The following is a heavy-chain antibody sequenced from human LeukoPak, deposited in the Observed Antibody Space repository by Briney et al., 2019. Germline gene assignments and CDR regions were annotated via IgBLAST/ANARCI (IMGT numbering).Heavy chain of an antibody. V-gene: IGHV4-39*01. CDR1: GGSISSSNW. D-gene: IGHD3-9*01. CDR3: ARHSGPIRYFDWLLPPFYYYYYMDV. Sequence: SETLSLTCAVSGGSISSSNWWSWVRQPPGKGLEWIGSIYYSGSTYYNPSLKSRVTISVDTSKNQFSLKLSSVTAADTAVYYCARHSGPIRYFDWLLPPFYYYYYMDVWGKGTTVTISS. J-gene: IGHJ6*03. CDR2: IYYSGST.